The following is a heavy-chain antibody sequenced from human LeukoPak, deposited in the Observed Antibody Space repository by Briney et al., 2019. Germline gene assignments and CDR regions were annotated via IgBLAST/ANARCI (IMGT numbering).Heavy chain of an antibody. J-gene: IGHJ6*03. Sequence: SETLSLTCAVYGGSFSGYYWSWIRQPPGKGLEWIGEINHSGSTNYNPSLKSRVTISVDTSKNQFSLKLSSVTAADTAVYYCARLRRRSIWGIVVVPAASLTSYYYMDVWSKGTTVTVSS. CDR1: GGSFSGYY. CDR2: INHSGST. V-gene: IGHV4-34*01. D-gene: IGHD2-2*01. CDR3: ARLRRRSIWGIVVVPAASLTSYYYMDV.